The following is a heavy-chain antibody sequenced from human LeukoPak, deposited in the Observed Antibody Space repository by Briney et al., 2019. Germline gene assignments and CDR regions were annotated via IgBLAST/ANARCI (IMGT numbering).Heavy chain of an antibody. D-gene: IGHD3-22*01. CDR2: IYYSGST. Sequence: SETLSLTCTVSGGSISHYYWSWIRQPPGRGLEWIGYIYYSGSTNYNPSLKSRVTISVDTSKNQFSLKLSSVTAADTAVYYCARGYYDSSGYLISYNWFDPWGQGTLVTVSS. CDR1: GGSISHYY. V-gene: IGHV4-59*01. CDR3: ARGYYDSSGYLISYNWFDP. J-gene: IGHJ5*02.